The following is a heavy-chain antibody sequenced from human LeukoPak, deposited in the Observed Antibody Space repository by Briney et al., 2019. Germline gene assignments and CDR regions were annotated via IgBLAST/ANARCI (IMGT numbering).Heavy chain of an antibody. CDR3: AKDLGEMATHPGDY. V-gene: IGHV3-23*01. J-gene: IGHJ4*02. Sequence: PGGSLRLSCVGSGFTFSSYAMTWVRQAPGKGLQWVSAISGGGDITYYADSVKGRFTISRDNSRSTVYLEMKSLRAEDTAVYYCAKDLGEMATHPGDYWGQGTLVTVSS. CDR1: GFTFSSYA. D-gene: IGHD5-24*01. CDR2: ISGGGDIT.